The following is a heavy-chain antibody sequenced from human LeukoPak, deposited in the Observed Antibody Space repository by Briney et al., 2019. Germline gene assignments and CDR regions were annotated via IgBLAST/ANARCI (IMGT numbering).Heavy chain of an antibody. CDR2: INPGDGCA. Sequence: ASVKVSCKASGYTFINHYMHWLRQAPGQGREGMGLINPGDGCAMYAPKFQGRVTLTRDTSTSPVYMELSSLRSEDTAVFYCARGNPTSYVDYLYYFDFWGQGTLVTVSS. V-gene: IGHV1-46*01. J-gene: IGHJ4*02. CDR1: GYTFINHY. D-gene: IGHD4-17*01. CDR3: ARGNPTSYVDYLYYFDF.